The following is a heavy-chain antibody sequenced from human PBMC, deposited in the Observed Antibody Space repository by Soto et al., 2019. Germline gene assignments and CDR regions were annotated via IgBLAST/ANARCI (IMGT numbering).Heavy chain of an antibody. CDR2: ISNSGGTT. J-gene: IGHJ4*02. Sequence: EVQLLESGGGLVQPGGSLRLSCAASGFTFSNYAMSWVCQAPGKGLEWVSAISNSGGTTYYADSVKGRFTISRDNSKDTLHLQMNSLSAEDTAVYYCAKTPRQWLVYFDYWGQGTLVTVSS. V-gene: IGHV3-23*01. D-gene: IGHD6-19*01. CDR3: AKTPRQWLVYFDY. CDR1: GFTFSNYA.